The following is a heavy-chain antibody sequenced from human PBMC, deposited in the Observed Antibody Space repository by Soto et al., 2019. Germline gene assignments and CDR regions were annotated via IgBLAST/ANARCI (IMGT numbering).Heavy chain of an antibody. D-gene: IGHD6-19*01. V-gene: IGHV1-3*01. CDR2: INAGNGNT. Sequence: ASVKVSCKASGYTFTNYAMHWVRQAPGQRLEWMGWINAGNGNTKYSQKFQGRVTITADKSTSTAYMELGSLRSEDTAVYYCGYSSGWFSSWFDPWGQGTLVTVSS. CDR1: GYTFTNYA. CDR3: GYSSGWFSSWFDP. J-gene: IGHJ5*02.